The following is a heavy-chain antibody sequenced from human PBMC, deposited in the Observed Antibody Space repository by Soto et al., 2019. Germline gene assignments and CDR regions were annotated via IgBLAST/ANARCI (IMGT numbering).Heavy chain of an antibody. CDR3: ARHQIYCTTGLSNGYYNFDY. Sequence: GGSLRLSCAVSGFTVTSTYLSWVRQAPGKGLEWVSVIYSGGGTYYSDSVKGRFTISRDNSKNTLYLQINSLRAEDTAVYYCARHQIYCTTGLSNGYYNFDYWGQGTPVTVSS. J-gene: IGHJ4*02. CDR2: IYSGGGT. V-gene: IGHV3-66*04. D-gene: IGHD3-22*01. CDR1: GFTVTSTY.